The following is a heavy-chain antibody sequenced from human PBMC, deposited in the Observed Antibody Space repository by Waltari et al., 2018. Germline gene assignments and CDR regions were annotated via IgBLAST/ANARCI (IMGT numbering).Heavy chain of an antibody. CDR1: GSTFTSYY. Sequence: QVQLVQSGAEVKKPGASVKVSCKASGSTFTSYYMHWVRQAPGQGLAWMGIINPSGGSTSYALKVQGRVTMTRDTSTSTVYMELSSLISEDTAVYYCARDRGYYYDSSGYYPDYLGQGTLVTVSS. CDR3: ARDRGYYYDSSGYYPDY. CDR2: INPSGGST. D-gene: IGHD3-22*01. V-gene: IGHV1-46*01. J-gene: IGHJ4*02.